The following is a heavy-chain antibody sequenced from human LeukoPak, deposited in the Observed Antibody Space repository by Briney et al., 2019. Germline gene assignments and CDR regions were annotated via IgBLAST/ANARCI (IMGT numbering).Heavy chain of an antibody. CDR1: GFSFSSYS. J-gene: IGHJ4*02. CDR2: ISSSSSYI. Sequence: GGSLRLSCAASGFSFSSYSMNWVRQAPGKGLEWVSSISSSSSYIYYADSVKGRFTISRDNAKNSLYLQMNSLRAEDTAVYYCARARGPGAYDYWGQGTLVTVSS. V-gene: IGHV3-21*01. D-gene: IGHD3-10*01. CDR3: ARARGPGAYDY.